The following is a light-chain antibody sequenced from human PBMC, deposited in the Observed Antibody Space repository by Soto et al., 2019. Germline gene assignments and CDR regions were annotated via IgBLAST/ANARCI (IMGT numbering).Light chain of an antibody. V-gene: IGLV3-25*02. CDR3: QSADSSGTYVV. Sequence: YELTQPPSVSVSPGQTARITCSGDALPKQYAYWYQQKPGQAPVLVIYKDSERPSGIPERFSGSSSGTTVTLTISGVQAEDEADYYCQSADSSGTYVVVGGGTK. CDR1: ALPKQY. J-gene: IGLJ2*01. CDR2: KDS.